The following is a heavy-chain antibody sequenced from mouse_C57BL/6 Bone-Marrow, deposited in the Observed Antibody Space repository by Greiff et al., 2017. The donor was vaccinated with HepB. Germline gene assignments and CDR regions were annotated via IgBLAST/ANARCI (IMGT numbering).Heavy chain of an antibody. CDR1: GYTFTSYW. J-gene: IGHJ4*01. CDR3: ARSGYLYAMDY. D-gene: IGHD5-1-1*01. CDR2: IDPSDSYT. V-gene: IGHV1-69*01. Sequence: VQLQQSGAELVMPGASVKLSCKASGYTFTSYWMHWVKQRPGQGLEWIGEIDPSDSYTNYNQKFKGKSTLTVDKSSSTAYMQLSSLTSEDSAVYYCARSGYLYAMDYWGQGTSVTVSS.